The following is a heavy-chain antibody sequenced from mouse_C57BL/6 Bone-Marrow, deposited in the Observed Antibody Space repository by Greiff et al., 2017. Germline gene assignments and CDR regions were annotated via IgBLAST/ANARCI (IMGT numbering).Heavy chain of an antibody. Sequence: VHLQQSGAELVRPGASVTLSCKASGYTFTDYEMHWVKQTPVHGLEWIGAIDPETGGTAYNQKFKGKAILTADKSSSTAYMELRSLTSEDSAVYYCTRRWLLYFDYWGQGTTLTVSS. CDR1: GYTFTDYE. D-gene: IGHD2-3*01. J-gene: IGHJ2*01. CDR3: TRRWLLYFDY. V-gene: IGHV1-15*01. CDR2: IDPETGGT.